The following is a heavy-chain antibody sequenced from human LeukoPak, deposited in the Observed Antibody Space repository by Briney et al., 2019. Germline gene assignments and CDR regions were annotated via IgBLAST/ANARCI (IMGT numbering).Heavy chain of an antibody. CDR1: GXTFSSYW. Sequence: PGGSLGLSCAASGXTFSSYWVSWVRQAPGKGLEWVANIKQDGSEKYYVDSVKGRFTISRDNAKNSLYLQMNSLRAEDTAVYYCARDWDYWGQGTLVTVSS. V-gene: IGHV3-7*05. J-gene: IGHJ4*02. CDR2: IKQDGSEK. CDR3: ARDWDY.